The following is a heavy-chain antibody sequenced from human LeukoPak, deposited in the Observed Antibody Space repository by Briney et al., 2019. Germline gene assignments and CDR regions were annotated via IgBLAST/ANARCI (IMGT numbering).Heavy chain of an antibody. D-gene: IGHD6-13*01. Sequence: SETLSLTCTVSAYSISSGSYWGWIRQPPGKGREGIGSIYHSGTSYYDSSLKTRVTISIDTSKNQFSLKLSSVTAADTAVYYCARGEGQLDSNFDYWGQGTLVTVTS. CDR3: ARGEGQLDSNFDY. CDR2: IYHSGTS. CDR1: AYSISSGSY. J-gene: IGHJ4*02. V-gene: IGHV4-38-2*02.